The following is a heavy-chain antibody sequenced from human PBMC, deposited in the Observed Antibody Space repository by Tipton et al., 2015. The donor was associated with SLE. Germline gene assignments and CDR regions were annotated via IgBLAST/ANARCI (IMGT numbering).Heavy chain of an antibody. CDR2: IYYSGST. CDR1: GGSISSSSYY. D-gene: IGHD6-6*01. Sequence: LRLSCTVSGGSISSSSYYWGWIRQPPGKGLEWIGSIYYSGSTYYNPSLKSRVTISVDTSKNQFSLKLSSVTAADTAVYYCARLMGYSSSSGSLGYWGQGTLVTVSS. J-gene: IGHJ4*02. V-gene: IGHV4-39*07. CDR3: ARLMGYSSSSGSLGY.